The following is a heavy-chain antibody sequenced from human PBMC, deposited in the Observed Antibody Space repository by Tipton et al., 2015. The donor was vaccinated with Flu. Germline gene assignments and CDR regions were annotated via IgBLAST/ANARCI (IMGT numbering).Heavy chain of an antibody. CDR3: ARDREDGDYTDH. Sequence: TLSLTCTVSGGSITSSDSFWGWVRQPPGKGLQWIGTVSSGGGTYYNPSLKSRVTISGDTSKNQFSLILTSVTAADSAVYYCARDREDGDYTDHWGQGTLVTVSS. CDR2: VSSGGGT. J-gene: IGHJ4*02. V-gene: IGHV4-39*02. CDR1: GGSITSSDSF. D-gene: IGHD4-17*01.